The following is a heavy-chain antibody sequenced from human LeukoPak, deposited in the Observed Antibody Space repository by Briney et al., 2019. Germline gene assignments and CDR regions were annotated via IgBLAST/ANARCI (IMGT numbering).Heavy chain of an antibody. CDR3: ARDRDSSSWYAAFDI. Sequence: SETLSLTCTVSGGSISSYYWSWIRQPAGKGLEWIGRIYTSGSTNYNPSLKSRVTMSVDTSKNQFSLKLSSVTAADTAVYYCARDRDSSSWYAAFDIWGQGTMVTVSS. CDR1: GGSISSYY. CDR2: IYTSGST. D-gene: IGHD6-13*01. V-gene: IGHV4-4*07. J-gene: IGHJ3*02.